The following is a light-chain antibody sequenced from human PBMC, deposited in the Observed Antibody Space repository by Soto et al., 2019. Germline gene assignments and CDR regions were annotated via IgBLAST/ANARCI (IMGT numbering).Light chain of an antibody. Sequence: EIVLTQSPATLSLSRGERATLSCRASQSVSSYLGWYQQKPGQAPRLLIYDASNRATGIPARFSGSGSGTDFTLTISSLEPEDFAVYYCQQRSNWPLTFGGGTKLELK. CDR1: QSVSSY. CDR2: DAS. V-gene: IGKV3-11*01. J-gene: IGKJ4*01. CDR3: QQRSNWPLT.